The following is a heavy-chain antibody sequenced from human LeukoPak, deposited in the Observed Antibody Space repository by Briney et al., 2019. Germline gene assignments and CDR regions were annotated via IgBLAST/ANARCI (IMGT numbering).Heavy chain of an antibody. Sequence: SETLSLTCTVSGGSISGYYWSWVRQPPGKGGEWVGYISYSGSTNYTPSLKSRVTISVDTSKNQFSLKLSSVTAADTAVYYCARSRTTYYYYYMDVWGKGTTVTVSS. J-gene: IGHJ6*03. CDR3: ARSRTTYYYYYMDV. D-gene: IGHD4-17*01. V-gene: IGHV4-59*01. CDR1: GGSISGYY. CDR2: ISYSGST.